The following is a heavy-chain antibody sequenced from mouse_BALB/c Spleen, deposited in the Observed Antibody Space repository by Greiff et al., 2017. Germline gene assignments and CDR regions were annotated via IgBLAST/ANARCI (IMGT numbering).Heavy chain of an antibody. V-gene: IGHV3-2*02. D-gene: IGHD2-4*01. CDR1: GYSITSDYA. J-gene: IGHJ4*01. CDR3: ARFPYDYDYYAMDY. Sequence: EVKLQESGPGLVKPSQSLSLTCTVTGYSITSDYAWNWIRQFPGNKLEWMGYISYSGSTSYNPSLKSRISITRDTSKNQFFLQLNSVTTEDTATYYCARFPYDYDYYAMDYWGQGTSVTVSS. CDR2: ISYSGST.